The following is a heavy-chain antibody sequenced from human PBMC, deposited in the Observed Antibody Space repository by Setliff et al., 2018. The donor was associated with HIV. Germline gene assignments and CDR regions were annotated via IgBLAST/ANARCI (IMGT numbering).Heavy chain of an antibody. Sequence: KTSETLSLTCTVSGYSISSGYYWGWIRQPPGKGLEWIGSIYHSGSTYYNPSLKSRVTISVDTSKNQFSLKLSSVTAADTAVYYCVRVGDGYKNLDYWGQGTLVTVSS. J-gene: IGHJ4*02. D-gene: IGHD5-12*01. V-gene: IGHV4-38-2*02. CDR1: GYSISSGYY. CDR3: VRVGDGYKNLDY. CDR2: IYHSGST.